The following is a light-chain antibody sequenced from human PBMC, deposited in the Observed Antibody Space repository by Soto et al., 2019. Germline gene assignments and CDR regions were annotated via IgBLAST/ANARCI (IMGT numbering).Light chain of an antibody. CDR2: NND. CDR3: VAWDDSLKGPV. J-gene: IGLJ2*01. CDR1: SSNIESNT. V-gene: IGLV1-44*01. Sequence: QSVLTQPPSASETPGQRVTISCSGSSSNIESNTVNWYQQVPGTAPKLLMYNNDRRHSGVPDRFSGSKSGTSASLAISGLQSEDEADYYCVAWDDSLKGPVFGGGTKLTVL.